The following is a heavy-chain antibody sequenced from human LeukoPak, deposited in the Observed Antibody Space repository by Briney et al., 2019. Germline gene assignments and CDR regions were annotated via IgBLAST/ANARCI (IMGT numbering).Heavy chain of an antibody. CDR1: GFTFSSYG. Sequence: GRSLRLSCAASGFTFSSYGMHWVRQAPGKGLEWVAVISYDGSNKYYADSVKGRFTISRDNSKNTLYLQMNSLGAEDTAVYYCATDDSSGYFITPHAFDIWGQGTMVTVSS. CDR2: ISYDGSNK. CDR3: ATDDSSGYFITPHAFDI. D-gene: IGHD3-22*01. J-gene: IGHJ3*02. V-gene: IGHV3-30*03.